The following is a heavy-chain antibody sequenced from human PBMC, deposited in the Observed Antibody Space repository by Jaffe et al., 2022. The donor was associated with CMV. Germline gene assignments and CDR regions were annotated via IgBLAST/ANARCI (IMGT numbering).Heavy chain of an antibody. CDR3: AKGVVVPAAIESYYGMDV. D-gene: IGHD2-2*02. CDR2: ISGSGGST. V-gene: IGHV3-23*01. CDR1: GFTFSSYA. Sequence: EVQLLESGGGLVQPGGSLRLSCAASGFTFSSYAMSWVRQAPGKGLEWVSAISGSGGSTYYADSVKGRFTISRDNSKNTLYLQMNSLRAEDTAVYYCAKGVVVPAAIESYYGMDVWGQGTTVTVSS. J-gene: IGHJ6*02.